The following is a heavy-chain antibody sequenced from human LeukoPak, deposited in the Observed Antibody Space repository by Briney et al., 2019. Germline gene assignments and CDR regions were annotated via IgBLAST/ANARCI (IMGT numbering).Heavy chain of an antibody. Sequence: SETLSLTCAVYGGSFSGYYWSWIRQPPGKGLEWIGEINHSGSTNYNPSLKSRVTISVDTSKNQFSLKLSSVTAADTAVYYCARGQGGDSSGSDRESKQNWFDPWGQGTLVTVSS. V-gene: IGHV4-34*01. J-gene: IGHJ5*02. D-gene: IGHD3-22*01. CDR3: ARGQGGDSSGSDRESKQNWFDP. CDR1: GGSFSGYY. CDR2: INHSGST.